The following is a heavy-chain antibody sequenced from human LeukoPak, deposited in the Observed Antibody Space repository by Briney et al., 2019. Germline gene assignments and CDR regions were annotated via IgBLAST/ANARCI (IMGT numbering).Heavy chain of an antibody. J-gene: IGHJ3*02. CDR1: GYTFTTYA. Sequence: ASVKVSCKASGYTFTTYAMNWLRQAPGQGLEWMGWISGYNGNTYYAQNLQGRVTMTTDTSTSTAYMELRSLRSDDTAVYYCARDKGYSSGWYGLNGFDIWGQGTMVTVSS. V-gene: IGHV1-18*01. CDR2: ISGYNGNT. CDR3: ARDKGYSSGWYGLNGFDI. D-gene: IGHD6-19*01.